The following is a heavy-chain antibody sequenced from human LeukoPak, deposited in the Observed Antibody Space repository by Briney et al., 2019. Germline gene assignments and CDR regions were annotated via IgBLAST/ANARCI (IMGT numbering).Heavy chain of an antibody. CDR2: IIPIFGPA. CDR1: GVTFSSYA. CDR3: ASNFWSGYSPPEY. V-gene: IGHV1-69*05. J-gene: IGHJ4*02. Sequence: SVKVSCKASGVTFSSYAISWVRQAPGQGLEWRGGIIPIFGPANYAQKFQGRVTITTDESTSTAYMELSSLSSEDTAVYYCASNFWSGYSPPEYWGQGTLVTVSS. D-gene: IGHD3-3*01.